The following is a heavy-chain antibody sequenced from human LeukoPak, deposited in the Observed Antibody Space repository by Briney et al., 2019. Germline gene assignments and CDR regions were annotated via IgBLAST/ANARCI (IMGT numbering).Heavy chain of an antibody. CDR1: GYSFISYW. V-gene: IGHV5-51*01. J-gene: IGHJ3*02. CDR2: IYPGDSDT. CDR3: ARGNGDIVVVVAATDAFDI. D-gene: IGHD2-15*01. Sequence: NHGEPLKISCKGSGYSFISYWIGWVRQMPGKGLEWMGIIYPGDSDTRYSPSFQGQVTISADKSISTAYLQWSSLKASDTAMYYCARGNGDIVVVVAATDAFDIWGQGTMVTVSS.